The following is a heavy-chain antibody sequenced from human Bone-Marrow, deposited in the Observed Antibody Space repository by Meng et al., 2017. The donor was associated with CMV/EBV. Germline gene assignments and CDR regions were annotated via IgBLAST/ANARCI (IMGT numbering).Heavy chain of an antibody. CDR2: IIPIFGTA. J-gene: IGHJ6*02. CDR1: GGTFSSYA. CDR3: ARHSGLATIMTYGMDV. Sequence: SVKVSCKASGGTFSSYAISWVRQAPGQGLEWMGGIIPIFGTANYAQKFQGRVTITTDESTSTAYMELSSLRSEDTAVYYCARHSGLATIMTYGMDVWGQGTTVTASS. V-gene: IGHV1-69*05. D-gene: IGHD5-24*01.